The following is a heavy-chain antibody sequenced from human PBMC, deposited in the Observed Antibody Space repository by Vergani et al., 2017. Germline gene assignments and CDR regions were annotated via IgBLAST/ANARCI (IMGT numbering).Heavy chain of an antibody. J-gene: IGHJ4*02. CDR3: AKDYNIMGALHY. V-gene: IGHV3-23*04. D-gene: IGHD5-12*01. CDR2: ITYNGGRT. CDR1: GFTFNIYA. Sequence: EVQLVESGGGLVQPGGSLRLSCAASGFTFNIYAMSWVRQAPGKGLEWVSTITYNGGRTYYADSVTGRFTISRDNSKNTLFLQLKTLRAEDTGVYSCAKDYNIMGALHYWGQGTLVAVSS.